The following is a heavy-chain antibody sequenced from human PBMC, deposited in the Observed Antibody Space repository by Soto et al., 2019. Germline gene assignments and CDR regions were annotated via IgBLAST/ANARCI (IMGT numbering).Heavy chain of an antibody. D-gene: IGHD3-22*01. Sequence: EGSVRLTCAAPGFTFSSYAMTWVRQAPGKGLEWVSVISGSGGSTYFADSVKGRFTISRDDSRKTLYLEMNTLRVDDTGVYYCVRDDSFRDSSAPWGQGTLVTVSS. CDR2: ISGSGGST. CDR3: VRDDSFRDSSAP. J-gene: IGHJ5*02. CDR1: GFTFSSYA. V-gene: IGHV3-23*01.